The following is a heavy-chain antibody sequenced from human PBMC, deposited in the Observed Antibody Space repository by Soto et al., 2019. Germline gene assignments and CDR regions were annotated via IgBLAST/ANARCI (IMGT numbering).Heavy chain of an antibody. D-gene: IGHD3-3*01. J-gene: IGHJ6*03. Sequence: PGGSLRLSCASSGFTVSSNYMSWVRQAPGKGLEWVSVIYSGGSTYYADSVKGRFTISRDNSKNTLYLQMNSLRAEDTAVYYCARLSSYYDFWSGYPPMDVWGKGTTVTVSS. V-gene: IGHV3-66*04. CDR2: IYSGGST. CDR3: ARLSSYYDFWSGYPPMDV. CDR1: GFTVSSNY.